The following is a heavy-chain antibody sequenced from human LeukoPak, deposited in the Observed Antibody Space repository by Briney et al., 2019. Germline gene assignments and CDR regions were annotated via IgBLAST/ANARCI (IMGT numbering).Heavy chain of an antibody. CDR2: IGGSGGST. D-gene: IGHD4-11*01. CDR3: AKHSSNFWFDP. CDR1: GFTFGTPA. V-gene: IGHV3-23*01. Sequence: PGGSLRLSCAASGFTFGTPAMSWVRQAPGKGLEWVSAIGGSGGSTYYADSVKGRFTISRDNSKDTLYLQMNSLTAEDTAVYYCAKHSSNFWFDPWGQGTLVTVSS. J-gene: IGHJ5*02.